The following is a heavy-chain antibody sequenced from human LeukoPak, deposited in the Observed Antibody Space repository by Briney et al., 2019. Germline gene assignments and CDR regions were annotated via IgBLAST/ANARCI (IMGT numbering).Heavy chain of an antibody. CDR1: GGSISSSSYY. CDR3: ARGAADFDY. V-gene: IGHV4-39*07. J-gene: IGHJ4*02. D-gene: IGHD2-15*01. Sequence: PSETLSLTCTVSGGSISSSSYYWGWIRQPPGKGLEWIGTIYYSGSTYYNPSLKSRVTISVDTSKNQFSLKLSSVTAADTAVYYCARGAADFDYWGQGTLVTVSS. CDR2: IYYSGST.